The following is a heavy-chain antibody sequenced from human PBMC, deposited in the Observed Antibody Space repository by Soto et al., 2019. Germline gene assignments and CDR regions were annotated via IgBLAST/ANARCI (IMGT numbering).Heavy chain of an antibody. D-gene: IGHD5-18*01. CDR1: GYTFTRYH. V-gene: IGHV1-46*01. CDR2: INPSGGST. J-gene: IGHJ4*02. Sequence: QVQLVQSGAEVKKPGASVKVSCKASGYTFTRYHIHWVRQAPGQGLEWMGIINPSGGSTSYTQKFQGRLTMTRDTSTSTVYMELSSLRSEDTAVYYGARDKALETTMNTAVDCCGQGTLVTVSS. CDR3: ARDKALETTMNTAVDC.